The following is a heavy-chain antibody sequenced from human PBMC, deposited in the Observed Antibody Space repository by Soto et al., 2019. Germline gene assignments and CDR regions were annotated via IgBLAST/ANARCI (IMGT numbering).Heavy chain of an antibody. V-gene: IGHV6-1*01. CDR3: ARGHLDYFYYGMDV. CDR2: TYYRSKWYN. CDR1: GDSLSSSRTA. J-gene: IGHJ6*02. Sequence: QTLSLTCAISGDSLSSSRTAWNWIRQSPSRGLEWLGRTYYRSKWYNDYALSVKSRITINPDTSKNQFSLQLSSVTPEDTAVYYCARGHLDYFYYGMDVWGQGTTVTVSS.